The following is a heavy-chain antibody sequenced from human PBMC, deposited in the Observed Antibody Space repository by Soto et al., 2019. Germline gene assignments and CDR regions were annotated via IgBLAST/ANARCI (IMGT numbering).Heavy chain of an antibody. CDR3: ARDSHDNSNYLSNWFDP. Sequence: QVQLQESGPGLVKPSQTLSLTCTVSGGSISSGDYYWSWIRQPPGKGLEWIGYIYYSGSTYYNPSLKSRVTTLVDTSNTQFSRMLSSVTAADTAVYYCARDSHDNSNYLSNWFDPWGQGTLVTVSS. J-gene: IGHJ5*02. D-gene: IGHD4-4*01. CDR1: GGSISSGDYY. V-gene: IGHV4-30-4*01. CDR2: IYYSGST.